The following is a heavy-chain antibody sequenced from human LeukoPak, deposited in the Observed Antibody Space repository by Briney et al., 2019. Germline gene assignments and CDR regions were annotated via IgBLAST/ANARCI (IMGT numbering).Heavy chain of an antibody. CDR2: INPKSGGT. D-gene: IGHD3-16*01. J-gene: IGHJ4*02. V-gene: IGHV1-2*02. CDR3: ARTREGVWGSYSP. Sequence: ASVKVSCKASGYHFTDYYIHWVRLAPGQGLEWMGWINPKSGGTHYAQKFQGRVSMARDTSINTVYLELSSLRPNDTAVYYCARTREGVWGSYSPWGQGTLVTVSS. CDR1: GYHFTDYY.